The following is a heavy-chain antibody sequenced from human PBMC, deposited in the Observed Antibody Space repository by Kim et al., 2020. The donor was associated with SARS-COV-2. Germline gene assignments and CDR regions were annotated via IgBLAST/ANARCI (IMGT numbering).Heavy chain of an antibody. CDR2: ISAYNGNT. Sequence: ASVKVSCKASGYTFTSYGISWVRQAPGQGLEWMGWISAYNGNTNYAQKLQGRVTMTTDTSTSTAYMELRSLRSDDTAVYYCERGTPSMVRGVTSAPYYYYGMDVWGQGTTVTVSS. D-gene: IGHD3-10*01. CDR3: ERGTPSMVRGVTSAPYYYYGMDV. V-gene: IGHV1-18*01. CDR1: GYTFTSYG. J-gene: IGHJ6*02.